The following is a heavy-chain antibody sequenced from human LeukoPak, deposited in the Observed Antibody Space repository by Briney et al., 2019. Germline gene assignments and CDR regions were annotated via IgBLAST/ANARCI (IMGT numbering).Heavy chain of an antibody. V-gene: IGHV1-69*05. CDR2: ISPIFGTA. J-gene: IGHJ6*03. Sequence: GASVKVSCKASGGTFSSYAISWVRQAPGQGLEWMRGISPIFGTANYAQKFQGRVTITTDESTSTAYMELSSLRSEDTAVYYCARSVYDSSGYYPYYYYYYMDVWGKGTTVTVSS. CDR1: GGTFSSYA. D-gene: IGHD3-22*01. CDR3: ARSVYDSSGYYPYYYYYYMDV.